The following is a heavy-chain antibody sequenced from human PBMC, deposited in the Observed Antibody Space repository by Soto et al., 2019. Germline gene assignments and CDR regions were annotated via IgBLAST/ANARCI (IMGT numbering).Heavy chain of an antibody. D-gene: IGHD1-26*01. CDR2: VKSKSDGATT. CDR3: TTAAGGMWGADY. Sequence: GSLRLSCAASGFTFSNVWMSWVRQAPGKGLEWVGRVKSKSDGATTDYAAPVKGRFTVSRDDSQNTLSLQMDSLKIEDTAVYFCTTAAGGMWGADYWGQGTPVTVSS. J-gene: IGHJ4*02. V-gene: IGHV3-15*01. CDR1: GFTFSNVW.